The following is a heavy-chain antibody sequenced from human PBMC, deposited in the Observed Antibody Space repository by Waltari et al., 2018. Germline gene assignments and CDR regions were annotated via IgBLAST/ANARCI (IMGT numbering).Heavy chain of an antibody. CDR3: AKAKYYFDY. CDR2: VSGSGGST. CDR1: GFTFSSYA. V-gene: IGHV3-23*01. Sequence: EVQLLESGGGLVQPGGSLRLSCAASGFTFSSYAMSWVRQAPGKGVEWVAAVSGSGGSTYYADSVKGQFTISRDNSKNTLYLQMNSLRAEDTAVYYCAKAKYYFDYWGQGTLVTVSS. J-gene: IGHJ4*02.